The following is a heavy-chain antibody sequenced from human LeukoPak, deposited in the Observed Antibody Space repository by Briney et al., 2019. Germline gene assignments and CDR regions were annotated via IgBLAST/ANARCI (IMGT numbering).Heavy chain of an antibody. CDR3: AREWTVAAAGTLYNWFDP. J-gene: IGHJ5*02. CDR2: ISSSSSSYT. Sequence: GGSLRLSCAASGFTFSDYYMSWIRQAPGKGLEWVSYISSSSSSYTNYADSVKGRFTISRDNAKNSLYLQMNSLRAEDTAVYYCAREWTVAAAGTLYNWFDPWGQGTLVTVSS. V-gene: IGHV3-11*06. D-gene: IGHD6-13*01. CDR1: GFTFSDYY.